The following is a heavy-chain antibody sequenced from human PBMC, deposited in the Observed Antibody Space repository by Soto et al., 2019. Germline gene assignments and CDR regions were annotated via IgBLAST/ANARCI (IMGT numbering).Heavy chain of an antibody. Sequence: SEALSLTCAVSGVSLTSGNWWTWVRQSPQRGLEYIGEIFHDGTANYYPSFERRVAMSVDTSRNQFSLKLTSVTAADTAVYFCARLVYDTRLNYMYFDFWGPGTLVTVSS. D-gene: IGHD3-10*01. CDR2: IFHDGTA. V-gene: IGHV4-4*02. CDR3: ARLVYDTRLNYMYFDF. J-gene: IGHJ4*02. CDR1: GVSLTSGNW.